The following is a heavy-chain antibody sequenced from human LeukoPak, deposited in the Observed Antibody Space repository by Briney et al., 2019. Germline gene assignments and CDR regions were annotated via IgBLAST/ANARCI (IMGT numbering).Heavy chain of an antibody. CDR3: ARDHYVNWFDP. Sequence: TSQTLSLTCTVSGGSISSGSYHWSWIRQPAGKGLEWIGRIYTSGSTNYNPSLKSRVTILVDTSKNQFSLKLSSVTAADTAVYYCARDHYVNWFDPWGQGTLVTVS. J-gene: IGHJ5*02. D-gene: IGHD3-16*01. CDR2: IYTSGST. CDR1: GGSISSGSYH. V-gene: IGHV4-61*02.